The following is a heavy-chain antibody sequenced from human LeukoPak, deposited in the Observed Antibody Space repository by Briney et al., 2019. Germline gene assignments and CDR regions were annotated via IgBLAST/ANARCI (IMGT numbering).Heavy chain of an antibody. J-gene: IGHJ5*02. D-gene: IGHD3-22*01. V-gene: IGHV3-23*01. CDR3: ARGGGYFS. Sequence: GGSLRLYCAASGFTFSNYAMSWVRQAPGKGLEWISGITGGRSTYYADSVKGRFTISRDNSKNTLYLQMNSLRAEDTAVYYCARGGGYFSWGQGTLVTVSS. CDR2: ITGGRST. CDR1: GFTFSNYA.